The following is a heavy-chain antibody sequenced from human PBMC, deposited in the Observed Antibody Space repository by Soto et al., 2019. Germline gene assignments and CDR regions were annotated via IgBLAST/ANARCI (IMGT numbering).Heavy chain of an antibody. CDR1: GFTFSSYA. CDR3: ANDCSGGSCYPNFDY. D-gene: IGHD2-15*01. V-gene: IGHV3-23*01. Sequence: SGGSLRLSCAASGFTFSSYAMSWVRQAPGKGLEWVSAISGSGGSTYYADSVKGRFTISRDNSKNTLYLQMNSLRAEDTAVYYCANDCSGGSCYPNFDYWGQGTLVTVSS. CDR2: ISGSGGST. J-gene: IGHJ4*02.